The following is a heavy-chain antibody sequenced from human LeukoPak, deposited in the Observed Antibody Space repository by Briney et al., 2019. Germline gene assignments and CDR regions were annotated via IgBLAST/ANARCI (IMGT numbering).Heavy chain of an antibody. CDR3: ASYYDFWSGYYTGNY. V-gene: IGHV1-46*01. J-gene: IGHJ4*02. D-gene: IGHD3-3*01. CDR2: INNSGGST. CDR1: GYTFTSYY. Sequence: ASVNFSCTASGYTFTSYYMHWVRQAPGQGLEWMGIINNSGGSTSYAQKCQGSVTMTRDTSTSTVYMELSSLRSEDTAVYYCASYYDFWSGYYTGNYWGQGTLVTVSS.